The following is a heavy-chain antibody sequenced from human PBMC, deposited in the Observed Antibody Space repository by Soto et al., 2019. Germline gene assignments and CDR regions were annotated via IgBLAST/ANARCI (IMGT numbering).Heavy chain of an antibody. CDR1: GFTFSSSG. Sequence: PGGSLRLSCAASGFTFSSSGMHWVRQAPGKGLEWVAVISYDGSNKYYADSVKGRFTISRDNSKNTLYLQMNSLRAEDTAVYYCAKDLHDSSSSERYNWFDPWGQGTLVTVSS. CDR2: ISYDGSNK. J-gene: IGHJ5*02. V-gene: IGHV3-30*18. D-gene: IGHD6-6*01. CDR3: AKDLHDSSSSERYNWFDP.